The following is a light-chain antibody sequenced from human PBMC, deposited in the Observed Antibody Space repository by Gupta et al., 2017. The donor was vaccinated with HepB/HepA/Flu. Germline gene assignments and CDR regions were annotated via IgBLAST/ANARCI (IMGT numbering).Light chain of an antibody. V-gene: IGLV4-60*03. CDR2: LEGSRSY. Sequence: QPVLTQSSSAPASLGSSVNLTCTLGSGHTSYIIAWHQQQPGKAPRYLMKLEGSRSYNKGGAVPDRFSGSGSGAALSITISHPQAEDDAYYYCETWDSNTQVVFGGGTKLTVL. J-gene: IGLJ2*01. CDR1: SGHTSYI. CDR3: ETWDSNTQVV.